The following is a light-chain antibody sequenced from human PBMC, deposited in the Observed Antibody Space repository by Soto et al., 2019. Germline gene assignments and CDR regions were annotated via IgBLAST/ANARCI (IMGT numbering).Light chain of an antibody. V-gene: IGKV3D-11*02. CDR3: QQYGDSSPWT. CDR2: EAS. Sequence: EIQLAQSPSTLSSSPGDRATLSCMASQSVSISLSWYQQKPCQAPKLLIYEASNRATFVPARCSGSGAGTDVFLPVSSLQPEDFVVYYCQQYGDSSPWTFGQGTKVDIK. CDR1: QSVSIS. J-gene: IGKJ1*01.